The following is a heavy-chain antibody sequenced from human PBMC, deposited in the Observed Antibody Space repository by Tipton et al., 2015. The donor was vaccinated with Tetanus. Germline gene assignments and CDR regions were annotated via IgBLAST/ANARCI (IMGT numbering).Heavy chain of an antibody. CDR1: GGSFSGNY. J-gene: IGHJ4*02. CDR2: ISTTSNTI. Sequence: SLRLSCAVYGGSFSGNYWSWIRQPPGKGLEWISYISTTSNTIYYADSVKGRFTISRDNGKNLLYLQMSRLRREDTAVYYCASSTVTRWGPGTLVTVSS. D-gene: IGHD4-17*01. CDR3: ASSTVTR. V-gene: IGHV3-11*04.